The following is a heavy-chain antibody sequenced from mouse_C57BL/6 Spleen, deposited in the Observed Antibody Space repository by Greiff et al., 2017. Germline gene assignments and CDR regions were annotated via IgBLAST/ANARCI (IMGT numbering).Heavy chain of an antibody. CDR2: ISSGGSYT. V-gene: IGHV5-6*01. Sequence: EVQLVESGGDLVKPGGSLKLSCAASGFTFSSYGMSWVRQTPDKRLEWVATISSGGSYTYYPDSVKGRFTISRDNAKNTLYLQMSSLKSEDTAMYYCARQRGYGSSFYAMDYWGQGTSVTVSS. D-gene: IGHD1-1*01. CDR3: ARQRGYGSSFYAMDY. CDR1: GFTFSSYG. J-gene: IGHJ4*01.